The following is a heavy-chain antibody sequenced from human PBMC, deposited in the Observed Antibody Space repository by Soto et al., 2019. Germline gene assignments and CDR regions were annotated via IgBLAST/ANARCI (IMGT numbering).Heavy chain of an antibody. CDR2: IIPIFGTA. J-gene: IGHJ5*02. Sequence: SVKVSCKTSGYTFTSYGISWVRQAPGQGLEWMGGIIPIFGTANYAQKFQGRVTITADESTSTAYMELSSLRSEDTAVYYCARAPYGSGTDLGWFDPWGQGTLVTVSS. V-gene: IGHV1-69*13. CDR3: ARAPYGSGTDLGWFDP. D-gene: IGHD3-10*01. CDR1: GYTFTSYG.